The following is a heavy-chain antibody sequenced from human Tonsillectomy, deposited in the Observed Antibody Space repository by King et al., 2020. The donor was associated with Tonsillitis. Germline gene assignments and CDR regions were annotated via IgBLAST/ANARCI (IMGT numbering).Heavy chain of an antibody. CDR1: GYSFTSYW. CDR3: ARHGGDAFDI. CDR2: IYPGDSYS. Sequence: VQLLESGAEVKKPGESLKISCKGSGYSFTSYWIGWGRQMPGKGLDWSGIIYPGDSYSSYSPSFQCQVTISADKSISTAYLQWSSLKASDTAMYYCARHGGDAFDIWGQGTMVTVSS. V-gene: IGHV5-51*01. D-gene: IGHD3-16*01. J-gene: IGHJ3*02.